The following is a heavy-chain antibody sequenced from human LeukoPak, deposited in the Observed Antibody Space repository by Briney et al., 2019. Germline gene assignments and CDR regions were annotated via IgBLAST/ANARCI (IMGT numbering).Heavy chain of an antibody. CDR3: ARALSWTTESYYYMDV. CDR1: ASTFTRYD. D-gene: IGHD3/OR15-3a*01. J-gene: IGHJ6*03. V-gene: IGHV1-8*01. Sequence: ASVKVSCKASASTFTRYDINWVRPATGQGLEWMGWMNPNSGNTGYAQKFQGRVTMTKNTSISTAYMDLSSLRSEDTAVYYCARALSWTTESYYYMDVWGKGTTVTVS. CDR2: MNPNSGNT.